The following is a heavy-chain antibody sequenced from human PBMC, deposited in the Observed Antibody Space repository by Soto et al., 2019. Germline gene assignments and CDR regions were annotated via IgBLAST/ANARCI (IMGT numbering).Heavy chain of an antibody. Sequence: SETLSLTCAVSGGSISSGDYSWNWIRQPPGKGLEWIGYIYYGGSTYYKPSLQSRVTMSVDRSRNQYSLKLNSVTAADTSVYYCARVRREYDNSGPVDYWGQGTLVTVSS. CDR1: GGSISSGDYS. D-gene: IGHD3-22*01. CDR2: IYYGGST. V-gene: IGHV4-30-2*01. J-gene: IGHJ4*02. CDR3: ARVRREYDNSGPVDY.